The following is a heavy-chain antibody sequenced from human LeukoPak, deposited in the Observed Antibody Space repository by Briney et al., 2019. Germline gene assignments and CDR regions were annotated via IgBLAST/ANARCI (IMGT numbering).Heavy chain of an antibody. D-gene: IGHD3-3*01. Sequence: GESLKISCKASGYSFISHWIGWVRQRPGQGLESMGIIYPYDSDTKYSPSLQGQVTISVDKSISITYLQWRSLKASDTTMYYCARGYYDFWSGDSAYYYYMDVWGKGTTVTVSS. V-gene: IGHV5-51*01. CDR1: GYSFISHW. CDR2: IYPYDSDT. CDR3: ARGYYDFWSGDSAYYYYMDV. J-gene: IGHJ6*03.